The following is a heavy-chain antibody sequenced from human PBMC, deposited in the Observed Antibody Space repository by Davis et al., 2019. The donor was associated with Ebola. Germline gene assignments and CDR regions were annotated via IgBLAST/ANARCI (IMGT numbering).Heavy chain of an antibody. V-gene: IGHV4-59*12. D-gene: IGHD6-6*01. CDR3: ARVQGSSVYYYYYGMDV. J-gene: IGHJ6*02. CDR1: GGSISSYY. Sequence: MPSETLSLTCTVSGGSISSYYWSWIRQPPGKGLEWIGYIYYSGSTNYNPSLKSRVTISVDTSKNQFSLKLSSVTAADTAVYYCARVQGSSVYYYYYGMDVWGQGTTVTVSS. CDR2: IYYSGST.